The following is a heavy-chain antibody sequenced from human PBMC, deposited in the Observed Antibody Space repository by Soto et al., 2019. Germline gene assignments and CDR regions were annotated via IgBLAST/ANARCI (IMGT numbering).Heavy chain of an antibody. CDR3: ARGGGVGVAGSAAFDM. V-gene: IGHV1-2*02. CDR2: INPATGAA. J-gene: IGHJ3*02. D-gene: IGHD3-3*01. CDR1: GYPVTAYY. Sequence: QLHLVQSGAVVKKPGASVTVSCSASGYPVTAYYMHWVRQAPGRGLEWMGGINPATGAAKYTQTFPGRVTMDRDTATSTVFMELGGLTSEDTAGFYWARGGGVGVAGSAAFDMWGQGTVVSFSS.